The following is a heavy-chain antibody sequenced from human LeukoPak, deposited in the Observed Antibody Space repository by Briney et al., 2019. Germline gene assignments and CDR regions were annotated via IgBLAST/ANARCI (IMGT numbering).Heavy chain of an antibody. CDR3: ARLSSGGYPAFDY. Sequence: PSETLSLTCTVSGGSISSYYWSWIRHPPGEGLEGIGYIYYSGSTNYNPSLKSRVTISVVPSKIQFSLKLGSVPAADTAVYYWARLSSGGYPAFDYWGQGTLVTVSS. D-gene: IGHD6-19*01. CDR2: IYYSGST. V-gene: IGHV4-59*08. J-gene: IGHJ4*02. CDR1: GGSISSYY.